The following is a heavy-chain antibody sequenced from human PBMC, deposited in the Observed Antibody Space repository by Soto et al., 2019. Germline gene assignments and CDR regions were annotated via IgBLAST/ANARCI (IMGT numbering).Heavy chain of an antibody. CDR1: GFTFSSYD. Sequence: HPGGSLRLSCAACGFTFSSYDMHWVRQATGKGLEWVSAIGTAGDTYYPGSVKGRFTISRENAKNSLYLQMNSLRAGDTAVYYCARAQGYNWFDPWGQGTLVTVSS. J-gene: IGHJ5*02. CDR3: ARAQGYNWFDP. CDR2: IGTAGDT. V-gene: IGHV3-13*01.